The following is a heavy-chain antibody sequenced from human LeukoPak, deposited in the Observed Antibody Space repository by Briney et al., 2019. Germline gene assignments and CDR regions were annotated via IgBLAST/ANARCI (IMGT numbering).Heavy chain of an antibody. J-gene: IGHJ4*02. CDR2: IYYSGST. Sequence: PSETLSLTCTVSGGSVSSGSYYWSWIRQPPGKGLEWIGYIYYSGSTNYNPSLKSRVTISVDTSKNQFSLKLSSVTAADTAVYYCAASSGVTLGRFWGQGTLVTVSS. CDR3: AASSGVTLGRF. D-gene: IGHD3-16*01. CDR1: GGSVSSGSYY. V-gene: IGHV4-61*01.